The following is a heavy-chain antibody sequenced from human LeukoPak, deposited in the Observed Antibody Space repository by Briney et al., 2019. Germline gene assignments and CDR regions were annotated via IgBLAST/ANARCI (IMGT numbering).Heavy chain of an antibody. CDR3: ARPRFDRNEYYYYGMDV. V-gene: IGHV3-7*01. J-gene: IGHJ6*02. CDR1: GFTFSSYW. CDR2: IKQDGSEK. Sequence: GGSLRLSCAASGFTFSSYWMSWVRQAPGKGLEWVANIKQDGSEKYYVDSVKGRFTISRDNAKNSLYLQMNSLRAEDTAVYYCARPRFDRNEYYYYGMDVWGQGTTVTVSS.